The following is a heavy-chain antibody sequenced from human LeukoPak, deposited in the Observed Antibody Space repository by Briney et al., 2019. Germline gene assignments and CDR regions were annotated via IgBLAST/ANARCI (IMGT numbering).Heavy chain of an antibody. D-gene: IGHD6-19*01. J-gene: IGHJ4*02. CDR1: GFTFSSYA. V-gene: IGHV3-30*18. CDR3: AKAGDSSGWYGHY. CDR2: ISYHGSNK. Sequence: GGSLRLSCAASGFTFSSYAMHWVRQAPGKGLEWVAVISYHGSNKYYTDSVKGRFTISRDNSKNTLYLQMNSLRAEDTALYYCAKAGDSSGWYGHYCGQGPLVTVSS.